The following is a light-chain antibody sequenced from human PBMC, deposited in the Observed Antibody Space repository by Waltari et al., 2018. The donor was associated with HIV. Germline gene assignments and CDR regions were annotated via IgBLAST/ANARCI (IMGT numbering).Light chain of an antibody. CDR2: GAS. CDR1: QFISTY. J-gene: IGKJ2*01. V-gene: IGKV1-39*01. CDR3: QQSSTIPYT. Sequence: DIQMTQSPFSVSASVGDRVTMTCRASQFISTYLNWYYQKPGKAPKLLIYGASSLQSGVPSRFSGSGSGTDFTLTISSLQPEDSATYFCQQSSTIPYTFGQGTKLEIK.